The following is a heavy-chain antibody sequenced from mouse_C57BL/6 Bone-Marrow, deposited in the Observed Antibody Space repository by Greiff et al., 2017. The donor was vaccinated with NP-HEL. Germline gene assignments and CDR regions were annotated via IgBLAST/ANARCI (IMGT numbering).Heavy chain of an antibody. CDR2: IDPSDSYT. CDR1: GYTFTSYW. J-gene: IGHJ1*03. CDR3: ARRGGPTDYFDV. D-gene: IGHD1-1*02. V-gene: IGHV1-69*01. Sequence: VQLQQPGAELVMPGASVKLSCKASGYTFTSYWMHWVKQRPGQGLEWIGEIDPSDSYTNYNQKFKGKSTLTVDKSSSTAYMQLSSLTSEDSAVYYCARRGGPTDYFDVWGTGTTVTVSS.